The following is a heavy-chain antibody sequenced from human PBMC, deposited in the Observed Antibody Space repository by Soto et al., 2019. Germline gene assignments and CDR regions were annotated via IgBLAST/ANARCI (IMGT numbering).Heavy chain of an antibody. CDR3: EGEAFDS. Sequence: QVQLVESGGGVVQPGRSLRLSCAASGFTFSNYALHWVRQAPGKGLEWVAVVSSDGSSQYCAVSVKGRFTISRDNSKNTLYLQMNSLRTDDTALYYCEGEAFDSWGQGTLVTVSS. V-gene: IGHV3-30-3*01. J-gene: IGHJ4*02. CDR1: GFTFSNYA. CDR2: VSSDGSSQ.